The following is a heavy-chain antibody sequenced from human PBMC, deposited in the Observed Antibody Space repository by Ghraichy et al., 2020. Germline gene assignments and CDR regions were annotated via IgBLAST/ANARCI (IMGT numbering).Heavy chain of an antibody. CDR1: GFTFSSYW. CDR2: INSDGSST. D-gene: IGHD2-2*01. Sequence: GESLNISCAASGFTFSSYWMHWVRQAPGKGLVWVSRINSDGSSTSYADSVKGRFTISRDNAKNTLYLQMNSLRAEDTAVYYCARDKVDSSTDYWGQGTLVTVSS. J-gene: IGHJ4*02. V-gene: IGHV3-74*01. CDR3: ARDKVDSSTDY.